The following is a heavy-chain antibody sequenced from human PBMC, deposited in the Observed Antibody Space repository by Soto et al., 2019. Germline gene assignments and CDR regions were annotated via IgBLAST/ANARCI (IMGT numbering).Heavy chain of an antibody. J-gene: IGHJ6*02. CDR3: ARIDYGGNSNDYYYGMDV. D-gene: IGHD4-17*01. V-gene: IGHV1-8*01. CDR1: GYTFTSYD. CDR2: MNPNSGNT. Sequence: SVKVSCKASGYTFTSYDINWVRQATGQGLEWMGWMNPNSGNTGYAQKFQGRVTMTRNTSISTAYMELSSLRSEDTAVYYCARIDYGGNSNDYYYGMDVWGQGTTVTVSS.